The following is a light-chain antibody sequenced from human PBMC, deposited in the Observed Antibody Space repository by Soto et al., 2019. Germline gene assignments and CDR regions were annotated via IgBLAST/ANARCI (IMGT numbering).Light chain of an antibody. V-gene: IGLV1-51*02. CDR3: GTWDSGLSVGV. CDR2: ENN. CDR1: ASTIGNNY. Sequence: QSVLTQPTSVSAAPGQKVSISCSGSASTIGNNYVCWYQQFPGTAPKLLIYENNKRPSGIPDRYSGSKSGTSGTLGITGLQTGDEADYYCGTWDSGLSVGVFGGGTKLTVL. J-gene: IGLJ3*02.